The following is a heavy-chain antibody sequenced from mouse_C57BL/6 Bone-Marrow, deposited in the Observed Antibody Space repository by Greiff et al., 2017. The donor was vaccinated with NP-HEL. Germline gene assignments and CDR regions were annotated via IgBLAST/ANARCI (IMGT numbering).Heavy chain of an antibody. Sequence: QVQLQQSGAELARPGASVKMSCKASGYTFTSYTMHWVKQRPGQGLEWIGYINPSSGYTQYNQKFKDKATLTADKSSSTAYMQLSSLTSEDSAVYYCASEGDYYGSSPYFDYWGQGTTLTVSS. CDR3: ASEGDYYGSSPYFDY. V-gene: IGHV1-4*01. CDR1: GYTFTSYT. J-gene: IGHJ2*01. CDR2: INPSSGYT. D-gene: IGHD1-1*01.